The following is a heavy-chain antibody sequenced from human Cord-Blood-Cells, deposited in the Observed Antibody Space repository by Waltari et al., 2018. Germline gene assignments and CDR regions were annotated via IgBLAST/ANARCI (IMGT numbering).Heavy chain of an antibody. CDR1: GGSFSGYY. CDR2: INHSGST. CDR3: ARDTNAFDI. Sequence: QVQLQQWGAGLLKPSETLSLTCAVYGGSFSGYYWSWIRQPPGKGLEWIGEINHSGSTNYNPSLKSRVTISVDTSKNQFSRKLSAVTAADTAVYYCARDTNAFDIWGQGTMVTVSS. V-gene: IGHV4-34*01. D-gene: IGHD2-8*01. J-gene: IGHJ3*02.